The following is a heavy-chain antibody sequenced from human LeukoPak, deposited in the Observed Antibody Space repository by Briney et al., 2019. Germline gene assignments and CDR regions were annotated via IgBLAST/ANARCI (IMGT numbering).Heavy chain of an antibody. D-gene: IGHD6-6*01. CDR2: IYYSGST. V-gene: IGHV4-59*12. CDR1: GGSISSYY. J-gene: IGHJ6*02. CDR3: ARGDLYSSSSPLGYYYGMDV. Sequence: SETLSLTCTVSGGSISSYYWNWIRQPPGKGLEWIGYIYYSGSTNYNPSLKSRVTISVDTSKNQFSLKLSSVTAADTAVYYCARGDLYSSSSPLGYYYGMDVWGQGTTVTVSS.